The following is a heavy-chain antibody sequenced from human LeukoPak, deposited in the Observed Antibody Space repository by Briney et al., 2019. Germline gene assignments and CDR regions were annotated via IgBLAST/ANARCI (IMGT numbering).Heavy chain of an antibody. CDR3: STAPEGYCSGGSCYNFDY. Sequence: ASVKVSCKASGGTFSSYAISWVRQAPGQGLEWMGWISAYNGNTNYAQKLQGRVTMTTDTSTSTAYMELRSLRSDDTAVYYCSTAPEGYCSGGSCYNFDYWGQGTLVTVSS. CDR1: GGTFSSYA. D-gene: IGHD2-15*01. CDR2: ISAYNGNT. V-gene: IGHV1-18*01. J-gene: IGHJ4*02.